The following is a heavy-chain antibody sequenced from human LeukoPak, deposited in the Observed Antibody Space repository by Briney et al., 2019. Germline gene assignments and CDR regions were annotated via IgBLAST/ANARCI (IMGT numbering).Heavy chain of an antibody. CDR1: GYTFTSYD. J-gene: IGHJ5*02. CDR3: ARKESSIELGGWFDP. CDR2: MNPNSGNT. V-gene: IGHV1-8*01. Sequence: ASVKVSCKASGYTFTSYDVNWVRQATGQGLEWMGWMNPNSGNTGYAQKLQGRVTMTRNTSISTAYMELSSLRSEDTAVYYCARKESSIELGGWFDPWGRGILVTVSS. D-gene: IGHD2-2*01.